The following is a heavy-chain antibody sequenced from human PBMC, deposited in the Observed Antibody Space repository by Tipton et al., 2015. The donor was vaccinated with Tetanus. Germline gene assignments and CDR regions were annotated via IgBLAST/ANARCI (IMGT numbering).Heavy chain of an antibody. CDR1: GGSMNSDEDY. Sequence: TLSLTCTVSGGSMNSDEDYWSWIRQSPGKGLEWIASIYFEGSTYYSPSLKSRVTIAVDTAQNLFSLRLTSVTAADTAVYYCARHLYGYWFDPWGQGALVTVSS. CDR3: ARHLYGYWFDP. V-gene: IGHV4-39*01. D-gene: IGHD3-10*01. CDR2: IYFEGST. J-gene: IGHJ5*02.